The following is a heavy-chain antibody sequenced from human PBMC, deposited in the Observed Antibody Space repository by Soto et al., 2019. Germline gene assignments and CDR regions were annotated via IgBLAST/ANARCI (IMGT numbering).Heavy chain of an antibody. Sequence: GGSLRLSCAASGFTFSSYGMHWVRQAPGKGLEWVAVIWYDGSNKYYADSVKGRFTISRDNSKNTLYLQMNSLRAEDTAVYYCARDTTTGIYGMDVWGQGTTVTVSS. V-gene: IGHV3-33*01. D-gene: IGHD1-1*01. CDR3: ARDTTTGIYGMDV. CDR2: IWYDGSNK. CDR1: GFTFSSYG. J-gene: IGHJ6*02.